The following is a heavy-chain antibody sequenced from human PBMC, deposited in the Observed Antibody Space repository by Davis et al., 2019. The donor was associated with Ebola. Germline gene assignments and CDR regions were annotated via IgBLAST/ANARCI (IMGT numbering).Heavy chain of an antibody. CDR1: GFLFSAYG. CDR3: ARDMATEDAY. Sequence: PGGSLRLSCAASGFLFSAYGMHWVRQAPGKGLEWVAFIRYDGSRKYYADPVRGRFTISRDNSKNTLYLQIDSLRDEDTAVYWCARDMATEDAYWGQGTLVTVSS. D-gene: IGHD5-24*01. V-gene: IGHV3-30*02. CDR2: IRYDGSRK. J-gene: IGHJ4*02.